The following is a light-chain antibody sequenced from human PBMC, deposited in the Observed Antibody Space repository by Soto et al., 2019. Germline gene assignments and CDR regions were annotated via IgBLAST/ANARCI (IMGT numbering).Light chain of an antibody. Sequence: EVVLTQSPDTLSLSPGERATLSCRASQGVSTYLAWYQQKPGQAPRLLIYEASNRATGIPARFSGSGSGTDFTLTISSLETEDFAVYYCQQRGHWPLTFGGGTKVEIK. CDR3: QQRGHWPLT. J-gene: IGKJ4*01. CDR2: EAS. V-gene: IGKV3-11*01. CDR1: QGVSTY.